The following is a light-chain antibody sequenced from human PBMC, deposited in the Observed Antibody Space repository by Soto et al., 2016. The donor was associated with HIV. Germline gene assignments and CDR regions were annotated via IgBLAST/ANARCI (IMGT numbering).Light chain of an antibody. J-gene: IGLJ3*02. V-gene: IGLV3-25*03. Sequence: SYELAQPPSVSVSPGQTARITCSGDALPKQYAYWYQQKPGQAPVLLIYRDIERPSGIPERFSGSSSGTTVTLTISGVQAEDDADYYCQSADSSGTYRVFGGGTKLTV. CDR1: ALPKQY. CDR2: RDI. CDR3: QSADSSGTYRV.